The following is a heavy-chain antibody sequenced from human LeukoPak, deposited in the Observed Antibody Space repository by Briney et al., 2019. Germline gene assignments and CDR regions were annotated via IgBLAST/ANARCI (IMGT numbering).Heavy chain of an antibody. CDR3: ARETTVAAFDI. D-gene: IGHD4-17*01. CDR2: IYHSGST. J-gene: IGHJ3*02. V-gene: IGHV4-30-2*01. CDR1: GGSISSGGYS. Sequence: PSQTLSLTCAVSGGSISSGGYSWSWIRQLPGKGLEWIGYIYHSGSTYYNPSLKSRVTISVDRSKNQFSLKLSSVTAADTAVYYCARETTVAAFDIWGQGTMVTVSS.